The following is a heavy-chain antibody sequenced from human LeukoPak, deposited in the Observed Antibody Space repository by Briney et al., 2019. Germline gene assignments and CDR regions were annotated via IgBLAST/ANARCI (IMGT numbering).Heavy chain of an antibody. D-gene: IGHD5-18*01. Sequence: GASVKVSCKASGGTFSSYAISWVRQAPGQGLEWMGGIIPIFGTANYAQKFQGRVTITADEATSTAYMELSSLRSEDTAVYYCAREANVPQPEDWLDPWGQGTLVTVSS. CDR1: GGTFSSYA. CDR2: IIPIFGTA. J-gene: IGHJ5*02. V-gene: IGHV1-69*01. CDR3: AREANVPQPEDWLDP.